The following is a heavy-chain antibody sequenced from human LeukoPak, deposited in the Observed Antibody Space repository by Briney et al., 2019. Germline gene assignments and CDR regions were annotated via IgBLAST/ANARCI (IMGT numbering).Heavy chain of an antibody. CDR2: IYYSGRT. D-gene: IGHD3-9*01. J-gene: IGHJ4*02. CDR3: ARRLAKPGYFDY. Sequence: TPSLTCTVSGGSLSSGSYYAGWVRRPRRNGLGWIGCIYYSGRTTYHPSLKSRVTISVDTSKNQFSLKVSSVTAADTAVYYCARRLAKPGYFDYWGQGTLVTVSS. V-gene: IGHV4-39*01. CDR1: GGSLSSGSYY.